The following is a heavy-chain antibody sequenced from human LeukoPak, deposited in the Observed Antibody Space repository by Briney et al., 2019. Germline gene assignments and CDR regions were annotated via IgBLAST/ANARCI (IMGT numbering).Heavy chain of an antibody. Sequence: SVKVSCKASGDTFRNYAISWVRQAPGQGLEWMGRVIPILGKPTYAQRFQGRVTITADKPTTTVYMELSSLRSEDTAVYYCARDVTTVGPPDSWGQGTLVTVSS. CDR1: GDTFRNYA. J-gene: IGHJ4*02. CDR2: VIPILGKP. V-gene: IGHV1-69*04. D-gene: IGHD4-23*01. CDR3: ARDVTTVGPPDS.